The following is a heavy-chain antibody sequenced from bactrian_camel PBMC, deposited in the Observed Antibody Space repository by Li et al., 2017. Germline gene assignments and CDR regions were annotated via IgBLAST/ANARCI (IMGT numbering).Heavy chain of an antibody. Sequence: QLVESGGGSVQAGGSLRLSCEGSGRTHDKWCMGWFRLAPGKEREGVAAIDSDGSTSYADSVKGRFTISLNNAKNTAILEMGNLKPEDTAMYYCAAGNSDFTLPEPYEYAYRGQGTQVTVS. CDR2: IDSDGST. CDR3: AAGNSDFTLPEPYEYAY. V-gene: IGHV3S53*01. J-gene: IGHJ4*01. D-gene: IGHD4*01. CDR1: GRTHDKWC.